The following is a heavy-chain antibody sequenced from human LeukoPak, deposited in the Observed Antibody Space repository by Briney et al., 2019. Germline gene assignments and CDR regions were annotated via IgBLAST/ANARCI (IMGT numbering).Heavy chain of an antibody. V-gene: IGHV3-48*01. CDR1: GFTFSSYS. Sequence: RPGGSLRLSCAASGFTFSSYSMTWVRQAPGKGLEWVSYISSSSSTIYYADSVKGRFTISRDNAKNSLYLQMNSLRAEDTAVYYCARSNWGLGGDYWGQGTLVTVSS. D-gene: IGHD7-27*01. J-gene: IGHJ4*02. CDR3: ARSNWGLGGDY. CDR2: ISSSSSTI.